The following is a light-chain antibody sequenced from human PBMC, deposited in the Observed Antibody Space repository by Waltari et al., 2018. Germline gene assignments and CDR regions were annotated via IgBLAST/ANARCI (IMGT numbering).Light chain of an antibody. Sequence: QSALTQPASVSGSPGQSVTIFFAGTSNDVGGYNSVSWYQEHPGQAPRVILYDVSDRPSGVSDRFSGSKSRNTASLTISVLHAEDEADYYCSSQSSNDVVLFGGGTKLTVL. CDR2: DVS. V-gene: IGLV2-14*01. CDR3: SSQSSNDVVL. J-gene: IGLJ2*01. CDR1: SNDVGGYNS.